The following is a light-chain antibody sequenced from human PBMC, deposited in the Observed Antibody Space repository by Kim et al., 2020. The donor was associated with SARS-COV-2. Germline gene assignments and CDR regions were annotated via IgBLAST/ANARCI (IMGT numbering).Light chain of an antibody. CDR1: QSISSW. V-gene: IGKV1-5*03. CDR3: QQYNSYPFT. CDR2: KAS. J-gene: IGKJ3*01. Sequence: DIQMTQSPSTLSASVGDRVTITCRASQSISSWLAWYQKKPGKAPKLLIYKASSLESGVPSRFSGSGYGTEFTLTISSLQPDHFATYYCQQYNSYPFTFGPGTKVDIK.